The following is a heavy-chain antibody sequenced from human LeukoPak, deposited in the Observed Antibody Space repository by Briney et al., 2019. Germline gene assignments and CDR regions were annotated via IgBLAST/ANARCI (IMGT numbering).Heavy chain of an antibody. J-gene: IGHJ6*02. CDR3: ARVPGYSGYFYGMDV. Sequence: GGSLRLSCAASGFTVSSNYMSWVRQAPGKGLEWVSVIYSGGSTYYADSVKGRFTISRHNSKNTLYLQMNSLRAEDTAVYYCARVPGYSGYFYGMDVWGQGTTVTVSS. V-gene: IGHV3-53*04. D-gene: IGHD5-12*01. CDR2: IYSGGST. CDR1: GFTVSSNY.